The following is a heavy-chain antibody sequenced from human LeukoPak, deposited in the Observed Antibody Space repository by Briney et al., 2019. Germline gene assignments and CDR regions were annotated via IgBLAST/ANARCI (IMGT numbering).Heavy chain of an antibody. CDR2: IYYSGST. D-gene: IGHD3-16*02. J-gene: IGHJ4*02. CDR3: ASERLGESSLLDY. V-gene: IGHV4-59*01. CDR1: GGSISSYY. Sequence: SETLSLTCTVSGGSISSYYWSWIRQPPGKGLEWIGYIYYSGSTNYNPSLKSRVTISVDTSKNQFSLKLSSVTAADTAVYYCASERLGESSLLDYWGQGTLVTVSS.